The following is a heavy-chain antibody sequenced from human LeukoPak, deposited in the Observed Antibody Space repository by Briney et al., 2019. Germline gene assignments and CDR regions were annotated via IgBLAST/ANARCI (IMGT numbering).Heavy chain of an antibody. J-gene: IGHJ4*02. CDR2: ISAYNGNT. Sequence: ASVKVSCKASGYTFTTYPIHWVRQAPGQRLEWMGWISAYNGNTNYAQKLQGRVTMTTDTSTSTAYMELSSLRSEDTAVYYCARGSVTIFGVVIIPVYFDYWGQGTLVTVSS. V-gene: IGHV1-18*01. CDR3: ARGSVTIFGVVIIPVYFDY. CDR1: GYTFTTYP. D-gene: IGHD3-3*01.